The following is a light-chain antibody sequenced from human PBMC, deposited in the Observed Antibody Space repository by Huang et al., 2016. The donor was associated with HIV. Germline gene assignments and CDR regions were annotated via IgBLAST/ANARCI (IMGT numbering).Light chain of an antibody. V-gene: IGKV4-1*01. CDR1: QSVLYSSNNKNY. Sequence: DIVMTQSPDSLAVSLGERATINCKSSQSVLYSSNNKNYLAWYQQKPGQPPKLLIYWASTPESGVPDRFSGSGSGTDFTLTISSLQAEDVAVYYCQQYYSTLTFGGGTKVEIK. CDR3: QQYYSTLT. CDR2: WAS. J-gene: IGKJ4*01.